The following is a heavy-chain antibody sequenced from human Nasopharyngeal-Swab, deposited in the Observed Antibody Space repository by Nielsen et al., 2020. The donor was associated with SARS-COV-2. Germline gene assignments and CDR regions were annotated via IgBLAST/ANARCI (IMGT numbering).Heavy chain of an antibody. CDR3: VRDRLGYCSGGSCTNWYFDR. CDR1: GFTFRNFG. CDR2: IWYDGSNQ. J-gene: IGHJ2*01. D-gene: IGHD2-15*01. V-gene: IGHV3-33*01. Sequence: GESLKISCAASGFTFRNFGMHWVRQAPGKGLEWVADIWYDGSNQYYADSVKGRFTVSRDQSKNTLYLQMNSLKAEDTAVYFCVRDRLGYCSGGSCTNWYFDRWGRGTLLTVSS.